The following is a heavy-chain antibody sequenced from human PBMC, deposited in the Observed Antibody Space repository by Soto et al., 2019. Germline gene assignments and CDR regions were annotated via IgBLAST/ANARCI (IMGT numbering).Heavy chain of an antibody. CDR2: LYYTGST. CDR3: ARVGATVTSQALGFDH. D-gene: IGHD4-17*01. J-gene: IGHJ4*02. V-gene: IGHV4-59*11. CDR1: GGSISSHY. Sequence: PSETLSLTCTVSGGSISSHYWSWVRQPPGKGLEWIGYLYYTGSTNYNASLKSQVTMSLDTSKNQFSLMLTSVTAADTAVYYCARVGATVTSQALGFDHWGQGIPVTVSS.